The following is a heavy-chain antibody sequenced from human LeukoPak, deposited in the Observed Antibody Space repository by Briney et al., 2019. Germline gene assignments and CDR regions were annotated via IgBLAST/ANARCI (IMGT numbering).Heavy chain of an antibody. Sequence: GSLRLSCAASGFTFSSYSMNWVRQAPGKGLEWVSSISSSSSYIYYADSVKGRFTISRDNAKNSLYLQMNSLRAEDTAVYYCARGTTVVTLNWFDPWGQGTLVTVSS. CDR1: GFTFSSYS. CDR2: ISSSSSYI. J-gene: IGHJ5*02. CDR3: ARGTTVVTLNWFDP. D-gene: IGHD4-23*01. V-gene: IGHV3-21*01.